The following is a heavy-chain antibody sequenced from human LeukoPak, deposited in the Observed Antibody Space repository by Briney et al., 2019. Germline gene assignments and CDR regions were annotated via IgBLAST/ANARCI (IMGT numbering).Heavy chain of an antibody. J-gene: IGHJ4*02. CDR1: GFTFSNAW. CDR2: IYSDGST. Sequence: GGSLRLSCAASGFTFSNAWMSWVRQAPGKGLQWVSVIYSDGSTYYADSVKGRFTISRDNSKNTLYLQMNSLRAEDTAVYYCARVSGGGYDRGSHDYWGQGTLVTVSS. CDR3: ARVSGGGYDRGSHDY. V-gene: IGHV3-66*01. D-gene: IGHD5-12*01.